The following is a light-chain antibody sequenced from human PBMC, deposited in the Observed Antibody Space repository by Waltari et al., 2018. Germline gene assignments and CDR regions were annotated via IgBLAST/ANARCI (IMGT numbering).Light chain of an antibody. J-gene: IGLJ2*01. CDR3: HSRDSSGDVV. Sequence: SSELTQDPAVSVALGQTVRITCQGDSLRTYYVSWFHQKPGQAPALVISGKNNRPPGIPDRFSASSSGSTASLTIIGAQAEDEADYYCHSRDSSGDVVIGGGTKLTVV. CDR2: GKN. V-gene: IGLV3-19*01. CDR1: SLRTYY.